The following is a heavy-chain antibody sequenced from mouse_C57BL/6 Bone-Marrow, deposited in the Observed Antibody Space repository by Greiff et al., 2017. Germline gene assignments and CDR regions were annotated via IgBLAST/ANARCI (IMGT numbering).Heavy chain of an antibody. CDR2: IHPNSGST. CDR1: GYTFTSYW. Sequence: QVQLQQPGAELVKPGASVKLSCKASGYTFTSYWMHWVKQRPGQGLEWIGMIHPNSGSTNSNEKFKSKATLTVDKSSSTAYMQLSSLTSEDSAVYYCARKTTVVPYYFAYWGQGTTLTVSS. D-gene: IGHD1-1*01. CDR3: ARKTTVVPYYFAY. V-gene: IGHV1-64*01. J-gene: IGHJ2*01.